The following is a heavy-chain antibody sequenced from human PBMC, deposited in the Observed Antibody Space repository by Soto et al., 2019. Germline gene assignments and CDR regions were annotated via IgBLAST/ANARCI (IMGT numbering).Heavy chain of an antibody. D-gene: IGHD3-10*01. J-gene: IGHJ5*02. CDR3: ATALLLWFGYGPPRARS. V-gene: IGHV1-24*01. CDR1: EYTLTELS. CDR2: FDPEDGET. Sequence: ASLTVSCKVSEYTLTELSMHWVRQAPGKGLERLGGFDPEDGETIYAKKFQGRVTMTEDTSTDTAYMELSSLRSEDTAVYFCATALLLWFGYGPPRARSCGQGTLVTVSS.